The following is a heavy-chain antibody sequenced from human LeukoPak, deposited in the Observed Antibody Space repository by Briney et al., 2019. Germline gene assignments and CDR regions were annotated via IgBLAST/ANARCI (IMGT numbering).Heavy chain of an antibody. J-gene: IGHJ3*02. CDR3: ARSIMYGDHGEDI. CDR1: GFTFNSYS. V-gene: IGHV3-48*04. D-gene: IGHD4-17*01. Sequence: GGSPRLFCEASGFTFNSYSFNWVRQAPGKGLEWISYINSVGGTTFYADSVKGRFTISRDNAKNTLYLQMDSLRAEDAAIYYCARSIMYGDHGEDIWGQGTVVAVSS. CDR2: INSVGGTT.